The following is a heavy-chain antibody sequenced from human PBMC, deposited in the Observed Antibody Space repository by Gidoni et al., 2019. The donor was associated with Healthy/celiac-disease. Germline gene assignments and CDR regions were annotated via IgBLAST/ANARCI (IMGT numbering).Heavy chain of an antibody. J-gene: IGHJ4*02. D-gene: IGHD6-6*01. CDR1: GGSISSSSYY. V-gene: IGHV4-39*01. CDR2: IYYSGST. Sequence: QLQLQESGPGLVKPSETLSLTCTVSGGSISSSSYYWGWIRQPPGKGLEWIGSIYYSGSTYYNPSLKSRVTISVDTSKNQFSLKLSSVTAADTAVYYCARHDSSSAGYYFDYWGQGTLVTVSS. CDR3: ARHDSSSAGYYFDY.